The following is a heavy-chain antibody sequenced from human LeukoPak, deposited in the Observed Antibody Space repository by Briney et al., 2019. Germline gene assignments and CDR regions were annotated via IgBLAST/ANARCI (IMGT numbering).Heavy chain of an antibody. D-gene: IGHD3-10*01. CDR1: GGFISSYY. Sequence: SETLSLTCTVSGGFISSYYWSWIRQPPGNGLEWIGYIYYSGSTNYNPSLKSRVTISVDTSKNQFSLKLSSVTAADTAVYYCARVAVRGVIIRPYYFDYWGQGTLVTVSS. CDR2: IYYSGST. J-gene: IGHJ4*02. CDR3: ARVAVRGVIIRPYYFDY. V-gene: IGHV4-59*01.